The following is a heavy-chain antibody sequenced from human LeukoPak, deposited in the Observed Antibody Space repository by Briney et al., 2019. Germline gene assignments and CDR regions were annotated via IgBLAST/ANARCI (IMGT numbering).Heavy chain of an antibody. V-gene: IGHV4-59*08. CDR2: ISDIGSI. Sequence: PSETLSLTCTVSGGSISSYYWSWIRQPPGKGLEWIAYISDIGSINYNPSLKSQVTISLDTSKNQFSLKLRSVTAADTAVYYCAGHHPRNTVDFWGQGTLVTVSS. CDR3: AGHHPRNTVDF. J-gene: IGHJ4*02. CDR1: GGSISSYY. D-gene: IGHD2-8*02.